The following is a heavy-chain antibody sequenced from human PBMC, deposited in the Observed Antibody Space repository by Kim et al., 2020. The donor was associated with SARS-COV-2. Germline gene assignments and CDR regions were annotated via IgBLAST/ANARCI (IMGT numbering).Heavy chain of an antibody. CDR2: INHSGST. D-gene: IGHD6-19*01. Sequence: SETLSLTCAVYGGSFSGYYWSWIRQPPGKGLEWIGEINHSGSTNYNPSLKSRVTISVDTSKNQFSLKLSSVTAADTAVYYCARARLLGIAVAGFSYYFDYWGQGTLVTVSS. CDR3: ARARLLGIAVAGFSYYFDY. V-gene: IGHV4-34*01. CDR1: GGSFSGYY. J-gene: IGHJ4*02.